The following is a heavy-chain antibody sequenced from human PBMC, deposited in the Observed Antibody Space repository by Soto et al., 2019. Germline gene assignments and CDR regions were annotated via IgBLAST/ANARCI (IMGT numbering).Heavy chain of an antibody. CDR1: GFSFSDQD. CDR2: SRNKANTYST. Sequence: GGSLRLSCAASGFSFSDQDMDWVRQAPGKGLEWVGRSRNKANTYSTEYAASVKGRFSLSRDDSKNSLYLQMNSLKTEDTAVYYCVRTPLYCSGGTCYAHHFDYWGQGSHVTVSS. V-gene: IGHV3-72*01. CDR3: VRTPLYCSGGTCYAHHFDY. J-gene: IGHJ4*02. D-gene: IGHD2-15*01.